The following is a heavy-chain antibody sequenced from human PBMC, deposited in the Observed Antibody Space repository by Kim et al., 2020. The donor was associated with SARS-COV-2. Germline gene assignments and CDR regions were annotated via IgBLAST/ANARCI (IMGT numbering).Heavy chain of an antibody. V-gene: IGHV4-4*06. J-gene: IGHJ4*02. D-gene: IGHD3-22*01. Sequence: YTPSLRSRVTMSLDTSKNQFSLNLSSVTAADTAVYYAFYYDSSGYYYEDYWGQGTLVTVSS. CDR3: FYYDSSGYYYEDY.